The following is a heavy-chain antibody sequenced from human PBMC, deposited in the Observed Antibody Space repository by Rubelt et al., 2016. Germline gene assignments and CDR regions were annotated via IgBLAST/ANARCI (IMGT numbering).Heavy chain of an antibody. CDR2: IWSDGSNK. Sequence: QVQLVESGGGVVQPGRSLRLSCSASGFSFSSSGMHWVRQAPGKGLEWVAVIWSDGSNKYYADSVKGRLTISRDNSKNTLYLQMNSRRAEDTAVYYSARDVGSSPFDYWGQGTLVTVS. D-gene: IGHD1-26*01. CDR3: ARDVGSSPFDY. CDR1: GFSFSSSG. V-gene: IGHV3-33*01. J-gene: IGHJ4*02.